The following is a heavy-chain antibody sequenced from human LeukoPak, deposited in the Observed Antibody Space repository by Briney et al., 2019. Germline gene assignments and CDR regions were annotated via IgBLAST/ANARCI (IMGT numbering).Heavy chain of an antibody. V-gene: IGHV3-23*01. CDR2: VDGGGGGT. Sequence: GGSLRLSCTASGFTLSSYAMTWVRQAPGRGLEWVSSVDGGGGGTYYADSVKGRFTISRDNSKDTLYLQMNGLRAEDTAVYFCAKQSAGSAAWYSLHYDFWGQGTLVTVSS. J-gene: IGHJ4*02. CDR3: AKQSAGSAAWYSLHYDF. CDR1: GFTLSSYA. D-gene: IGHD6-13*01.